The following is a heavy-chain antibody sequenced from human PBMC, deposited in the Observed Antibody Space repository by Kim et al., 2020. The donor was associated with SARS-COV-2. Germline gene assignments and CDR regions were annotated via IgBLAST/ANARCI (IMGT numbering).Heavy chain of an antibody. D-gene: IGHD1-20*01. J-gene: IGHJ4*02. Sequence: SETLSLTCTVSGGSISSSSYYWGWIRQPPGKGLEWIGSIYYSGSTYYNPSLKSRVTISVDTSKNQFSLKLSSVTAADTAVYYCARLSLTVGYNWNHDFDYWGQGTLVTVSS. V-gene: IGHV4-39*01. CDR3: ARLSLTVGYNWNHDFDY. CDR1: GGSISSSSYY. CDR2: IYYSGST.